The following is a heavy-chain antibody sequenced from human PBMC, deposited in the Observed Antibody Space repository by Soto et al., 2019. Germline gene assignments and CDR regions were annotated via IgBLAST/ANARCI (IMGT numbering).Heavy chain of an antibody. CDR2: IWYDGSNK. Sequence: QVQLVESGGGVVQPGRSLRLSCAASGFTFSSYGMHWVRQAPGKGLEWVAVIWYDGSNKYYADSVKGRFTISRDNSKNTLYLQMNSLRAEDTAVYYCARDQGFFVVVYYCDYWGQGTLVTVSS. CDR3: ARDQGFFVVVYYCDY. J-gene: IGHJ4*02. V-gene: IGHV3-33*01. CDR1: GFTFSSYG. D-gene: IGHD2-15*01.